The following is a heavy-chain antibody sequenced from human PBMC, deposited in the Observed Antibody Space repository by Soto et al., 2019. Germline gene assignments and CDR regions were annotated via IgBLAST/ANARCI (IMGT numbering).Heavy chain of an antibody. V-gene: IGHV1-69*13. J-gene: IGHJ4*02. CDR1: GGTFSSYA. Sequence: SVKVSCKASGGTFSSYAISWVRQAPGQGLEWMGGIIPIFGTANYAQKFQGRVTITADESTSTAYMELSSLRSEDTAVYYCARSYSSGYYGFDYWGQGTLVTVSS. CDR2: IIPIFGTA. D-gene: IGHD3-22*01. CDR3: ARSYSSGYYGFDY.